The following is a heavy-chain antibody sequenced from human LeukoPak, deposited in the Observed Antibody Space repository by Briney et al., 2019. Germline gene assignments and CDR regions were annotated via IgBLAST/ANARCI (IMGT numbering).Heavy chain of an antibody. V-gene: IGHV3-30*18. J-gene: IGHJ6*02. CDR1: GFTFSSYG. Sequence: GGSLRLSCAASGFTFSSYGMHWVRQAPGKGLEWVAVISYDGSNKYYADSVKGRFTISRDNSKNTLYLQMNSLRAEDTAVYYCAKDKGGSYASYGMDAWGQGTTVTVSS. CDR3: AKDKGGSYASYGMDA. D-gene: IGHD2-15*01. CDR2: ISYDGSNK.